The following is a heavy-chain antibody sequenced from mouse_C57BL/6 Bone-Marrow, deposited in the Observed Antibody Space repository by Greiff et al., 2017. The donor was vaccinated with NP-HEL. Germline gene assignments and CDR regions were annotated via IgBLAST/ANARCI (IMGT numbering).Heavy chain of an antibody. CDR1: GYTFTSYW. V-gene: IGHV1-55*01. J-gene: IGHJ3*01. Sequence: QVQLQQPGAELVKPGASVKMSCKASGYTFTSYWITWVKQRPGQGLEWIGDIYPGSGSTNYNEKFKSKATMTVDTSSSTAYMQLSSLTSEDSAVYYCATRGDTTVPFAYWGQGTLVTVSA. CDR3: ATRGDTTVPFAY. D-gene: IGHD1-1*01. CDR2: IYPGSGST.